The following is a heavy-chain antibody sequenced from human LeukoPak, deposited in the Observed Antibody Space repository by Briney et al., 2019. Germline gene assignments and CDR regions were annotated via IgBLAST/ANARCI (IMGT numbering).Heavy chain of an antibody. CDR1: GFTFSNYW. CDR3: AKRPRVGYDSSHSDY. Sequence: GGSLRLSCAASGFTFSNYWMHWVRQAPGKGLVWVSRINNVGSSTAYADYVKGRFTISRDNAKNTLYLQMNSLRADDTALYYCAKRPRVGYDSSHSDYWGQGTLVTVSS. D-gene: IGHD3-22*01. CDR2: INNVGSST. V-gene: IGHV3-74*03. J-gene: IGHJ4*02.